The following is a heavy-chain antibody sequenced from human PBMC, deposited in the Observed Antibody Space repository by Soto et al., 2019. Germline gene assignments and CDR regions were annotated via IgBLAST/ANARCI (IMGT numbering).Heavy chain of an antibody. CDR2: MNTNTGNT. D-gene: IGHD3-3*01. Sequence: ASVKVSCKTSGYTFTEFDINWVRQAPGQGLEWMGWMNTNTGNTGYAQKFQGRVTMTSDTSISTAYMGLRRLRSEDTAVYYCARVVRFFGGHAGYWGQGTLVTVSS. CDR1: GYTFTEFD. V-gene: IGHV1-8*01. CDR3: ARVVRFFGGHAGY. J-gene: IGHJ4*02.